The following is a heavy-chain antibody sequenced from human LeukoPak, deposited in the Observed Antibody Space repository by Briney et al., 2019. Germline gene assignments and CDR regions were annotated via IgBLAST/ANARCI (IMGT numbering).Heavy chain of an antibody. Sequence: GESLKISCKASGYIFTNYWIGWVRQIPGKGLEWMGFIYPGDSDVRYSPSFQGQVTISADKSTDTAYLQWNSLKASDTAMYHCGRHRLSGDNYYHLMDVWGKGTAVTISS. J-gene: IGHJ6*03. CDR2: IYPGDSDV. D-gene: IGHD2-15*01. CDR3: GRHRLSGDNYYHLMDV. CDR1: GYIFTNYW. V-gene: IGHV5-51*01.